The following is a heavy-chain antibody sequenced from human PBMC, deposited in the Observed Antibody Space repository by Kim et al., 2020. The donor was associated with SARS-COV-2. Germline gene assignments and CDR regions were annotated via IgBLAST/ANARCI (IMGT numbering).Heavy chain of an antibody. Sequence: GGSLRLSCAASGFTFSSYAMSWVRQAPGKGLEWVSAISGSGGSTYYADSVKGRFTISRDNSKNTLYLQMNSLRAEDTAVYYCAKDRNYYDSSGSKVWYFDLWGRGTLVTVSS. J-gene: IGHJ2*01. CDR1: GFTFSSYA. CDR2: ISGSGGST. V-gene: IGHV3-23*01. CDR3: AKDRNYYDSSGSKVWYFDL. D-gene: IGHD3-22*01.